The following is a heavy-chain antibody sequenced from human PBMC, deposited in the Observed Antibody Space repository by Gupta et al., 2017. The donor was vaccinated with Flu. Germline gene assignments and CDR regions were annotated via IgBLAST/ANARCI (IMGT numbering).Heavy chain of an antibody. D-gene: IGHD3-22*01. Sequence: EVQLVESGGNLVQPGGSLRLSCAASGFTFGSYEMNWVRQVPGKGLEWVAYISTTGGLTYYAASVKGRFTISRDNTKNSLYLQMNSLRADDTAVYYCARDDSSGYLLYYFDYWGQGTPVTVSS. J-gene: IGHJ4*02. CDR1: GFTFGSYE. CDR2: ISTTGGLT. CDR3: ARDDSSGYLLYYFDY. V-gene: IGHV3-48*03.